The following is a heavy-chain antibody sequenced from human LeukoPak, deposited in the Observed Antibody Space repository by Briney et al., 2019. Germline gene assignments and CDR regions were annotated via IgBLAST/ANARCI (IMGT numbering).Heavy chain of an antibody. V-gene: IGHV1-2*04. CDR3: ARDLRCGWTCGMDV. CDR2: INTNSGGT. J-gene: IGHJ6*04. D-gene: IGHD6-19*01. Sequence: ASVKVSCKASGYPVTAYDMNWGREAPRQGLGWRGWINTNSGGTKHSKKFQGWVTMTRDTSISTAYMELSRLRSDDPAVYYCARDLRCGWTCGMDVWAKGTTVTVST. CDR1: GYPVTAYD.